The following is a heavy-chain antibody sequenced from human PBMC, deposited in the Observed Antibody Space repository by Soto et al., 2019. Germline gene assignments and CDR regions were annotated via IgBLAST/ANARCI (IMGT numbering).Heavy chain of an antibody. V-gene: IGHV5-10-1*01. CDR1: GYSFTSYW. Sequence: GESLKISCKGSGYSFTSYWISWVRQMPGKGVEWMGRIDPSDSYTNYSPSFQGHVTISADKSISTAYLQWSSLKASDTAMYYCARNPRLGYCSSTSCPTLDGMDVWGQGTTVTVSS. CDR2: IDPSDSYT. CDR3: ARNPRLGYCSSTSCPTLDGMDV. J-gene: IGHJ6*02. D-gene: IGHD2-2*01.